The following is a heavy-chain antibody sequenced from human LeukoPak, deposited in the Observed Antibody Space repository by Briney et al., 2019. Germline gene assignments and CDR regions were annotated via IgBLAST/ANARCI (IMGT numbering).Heavy chain of an antibody. D-gene: IGHD3-3*01. J-gene: IGHJ5*02. CDR1: GGSISSGGYS. V-gene: IGHV4-30-2*01. CDR2: IYHSGST. CDR3: ARLPSFYTPHLNWFDP. Sequence: SQTLSLTCAVSGGSISSGGYSWSWIRQPPGKGLEWIGYIYHSGSTYYNPSLKSRVTISVDTSKNQFSLKLSSVTAADTAVYYCARLPSFYTPHLNWFDPWGQGTLVTVSS.